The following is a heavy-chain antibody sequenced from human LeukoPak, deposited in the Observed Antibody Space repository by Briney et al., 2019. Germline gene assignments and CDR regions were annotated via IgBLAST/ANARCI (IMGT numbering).Heavy chain of an antibody. V-gene: IGHV1-2*02. Sequence: ASVTVSCKTSGYTFTSYYIHWVRQAPGQGLEWMGWINPNSGATNYAQKFQGGVTMTTDTSISTVYMELTGLTSDDTAIYYCARDHGTDGTTFTLNFDCWGQGTRVTVSS. CDR1: GYTFTSYY. CDR2: INPNSGAT. D-gene: IGHD1-1*01. CDR3: ARDHGTDGTTFTLNFDC. J-gene: IGHJ4*02.